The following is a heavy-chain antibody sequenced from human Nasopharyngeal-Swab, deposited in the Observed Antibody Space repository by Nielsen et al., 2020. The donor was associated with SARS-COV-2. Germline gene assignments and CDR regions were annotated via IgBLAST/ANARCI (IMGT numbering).Heavy chain of an antibody. D-gene: IGHD2-15*01. Sequence: ASLKVSCNASAYTFTSYNMHWLRHDPGQGLEWMGIINPSGGSTSYAQKFQGRVTMTRDTSTSTVYMELSSLRSEDTAVYYCARRYCSGGSCRGGSDVWGQGTTVTVSS. CDR1: AYTFTSYN. CDR2: INPSGGST. CDR3: ARRYCSGGSCRGGSDV. J-gene: IGHJ6*02. V-gene: IGHV1-46*01.